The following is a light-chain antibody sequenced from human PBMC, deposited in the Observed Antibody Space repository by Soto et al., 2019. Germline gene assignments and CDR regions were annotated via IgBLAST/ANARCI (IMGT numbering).Light chain of an antibody. V-gene: IGLV2-23*02. J-gene: IGLJ1*01. Sequence: QSVLNQPASVSGSPGQSITISCTGTSIDVGSYNLVSWYQQHPGKAPKLMIYEVSKRPSGVSNRFSGSKSGNTASLTISGLQAEDEADYYCCSYAGSSYVFGTGTKVTV. CDR3: CSYAGSSYV. CDR1: SIDVGSYNL. CDR2: EVS.